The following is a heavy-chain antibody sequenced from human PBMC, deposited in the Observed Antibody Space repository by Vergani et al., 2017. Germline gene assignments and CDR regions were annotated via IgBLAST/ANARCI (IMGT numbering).Heavy chain of an antibody. Sequence: QLQLQESGPGLVKPSETLSLTCTVSGGSISSSSYYWGWIRQPPGKGLEWIGSIYYSGSTYYNPSLKSRVTISVDTSKNQFSLKLSSVTAADTAVYYCARLRSIAARLVFDYWGQGTLVTVSS. V-gene: IGHV4-39*01. CDR1: GGSISSSSYY. CDR2: IYYSGST. CDR3: ARLRSIAARLVFDY. D-gene: IGHD6-6*01. J-gene: IGHJ4*02.